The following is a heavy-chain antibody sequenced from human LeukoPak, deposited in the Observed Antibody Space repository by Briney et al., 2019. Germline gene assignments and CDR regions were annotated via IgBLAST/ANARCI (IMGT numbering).Heavy chain of an antibody. J-gene: IGHJ4*02. CDR2: ISYSGNT. CDR3: ARGQRRLQDY. V-gene: IGHV4-39*01. CDR1: GGSISSTTYY. Sequence: SETLSLTCTVSGGSISSTTYYWGWIRQPPGKGLEWIGTISYSGNTYYNPSLKSRVTISVDTSKNQFSLKLSSVTAADTAVYYCARGQRRLQDYWGQGTLVTVSS.